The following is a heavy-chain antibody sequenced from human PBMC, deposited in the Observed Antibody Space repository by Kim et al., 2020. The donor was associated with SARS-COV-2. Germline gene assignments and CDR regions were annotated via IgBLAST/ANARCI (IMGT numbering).Heavy chain of an antibody. V-gene: IGHV3-33*01. CDR3: ARDLSGYYGMDV. J-gene: IGHJ6*02. D-gene: IGHD3-10*01. CDR2: K. Sequence: KAHADSVKGRFTISRDNSKNTLYLQMNSLRAEDTAVYYCARDLSGYYGMDVWGQGTTVTVSS.